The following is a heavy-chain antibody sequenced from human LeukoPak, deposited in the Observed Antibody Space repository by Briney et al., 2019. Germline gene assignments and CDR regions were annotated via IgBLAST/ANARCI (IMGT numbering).Heavy chain of an antibody. V-gene: IGHV3-53*01. Sequence: GGSLRLSCAASGFTVSSNYMSWVRQAPGKGLEWVSVIYSGGSTYYAESVKGRFTISRDNSKNTLYLQMNSLRAEDTAVYYCARVIQTGFRFKDYWGQGTLVTVSS. D-gene: IGHD5-18*01. CDR2: IYSGGST. CDR3: ARVIQTGFRFKDY. CDR1: GFTVSSNY. J-gene: IGHJ4*02.